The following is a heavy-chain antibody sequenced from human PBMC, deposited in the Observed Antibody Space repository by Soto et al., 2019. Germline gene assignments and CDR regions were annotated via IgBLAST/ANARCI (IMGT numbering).Heavy chain of an antibody. Sequence: GGSLTLSCAASVYIFNTYDMNWVRQAPGKGLEWVSYIGSSSSSMYYADSVKGRFTISRDNAKNTLYLQMNSLTAEDTAVYFCASLSATVDFWGRGKLVTVSS. J-gene: IGHJ4*02. CDR1: VYIFNTYD. D-gene: IGHD6-13*01. V-gene: IGHV3-48*04. CDR3: ASLSATVDF. CDR2: IGSSSSSM.